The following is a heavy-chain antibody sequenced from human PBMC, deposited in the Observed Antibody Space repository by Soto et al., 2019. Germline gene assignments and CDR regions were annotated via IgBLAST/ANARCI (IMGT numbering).Heavy chain of an antibody. J-gene: IGHJ4*02. D-gene: IGHD3-10*01. Sequence: GASVKVSCKSSGYMFVTYGINWVRQAPGQGLEWMGWISAYNCNTKYAQNLQGRVTMTTDASTSTAYMEMRSLRSDDTAVYYCARDLDGSGSYYTDYWGPGTLVTVS. CDR1: GYMFVTYG. V-gene: IGHV1-18*01. CDR2: ISAYNCNT. CDR3: ARDLDGSGSYYTDY.